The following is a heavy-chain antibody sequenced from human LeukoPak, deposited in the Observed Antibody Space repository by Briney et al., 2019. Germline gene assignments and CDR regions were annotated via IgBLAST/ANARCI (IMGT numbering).Heavy chain of an antibody. CDR2: INSDGSST. V-gene: IGHV3-74*01. CDR1: GFTFSSYW. D-gene: IGHD3-9*01. J-gene: IGHJ4*02. Sequence: GGSLRLSCAASGFTFSSYWMHWVRQAPGKGLVWVSRINSDGSSTSYADSVKGRFTISRDNAKNTLYLQMNSLRAEDTAVYYCARAPRTTRPYYDILTGYFDYWGQGTLVTVSS. CDR3: ARAPRTTRPYYDILTGYFDY.